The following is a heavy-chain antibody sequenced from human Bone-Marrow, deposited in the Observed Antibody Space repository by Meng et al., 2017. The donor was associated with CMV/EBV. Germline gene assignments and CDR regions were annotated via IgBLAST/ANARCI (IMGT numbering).Heavy chain of an antibody. Sequence: GGSLRLSCAASGFTFSSYSMNWVRQAPGKGLEWVSSISSSSSYIYYADSVKGRFTISRDNAKNSLYLQMNSLRAEDTAVYYCARDTLPKYYDFWSGFDYWGQGTLATVSS. CDR2: ISSSSSYI. CDR1: GFTFSSYS. J-gene: IGHJ4*02. CDR3: ARDTLPKYYDFWSGFDY. D-gene: IGHD3-3*01. V-gene: IGHV3-21*01.